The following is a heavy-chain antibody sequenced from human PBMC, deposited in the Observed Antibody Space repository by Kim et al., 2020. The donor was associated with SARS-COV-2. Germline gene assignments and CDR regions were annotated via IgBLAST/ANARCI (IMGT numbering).Heavy chain of an antibody. D-gene: IGHD3-9*01. CDR2: IYHSGST. CDR3: ARETSYYDILTGYYTSFDY. J-gene: IGHJ4*02. Sequence: SETLSLTCAVSGGSISSSNWWSWVRQPPGKGLEWIGEIYHSGSTNYNPSLKSRVTISVDKSKNQFSLKLSSVTAADTAVYYCARETSYYDILTGYYTSFDYWGQGTLVTVSS. V-gene: IGHV4-4*02. CDR1: GGSISSSNW.